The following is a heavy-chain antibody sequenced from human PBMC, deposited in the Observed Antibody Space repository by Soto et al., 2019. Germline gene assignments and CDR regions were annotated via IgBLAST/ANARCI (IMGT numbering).Heavy chain of an antibody. CDR3: ARMDTAMDPMNHYDY. D-gene: IGHD5-18*01. Sequence: GGSLRLSCAASGFTFSGYSMNWVRQAPGKGLEWVSSISSSSSYIYYADSVKGRFTISRDNAKNSLYLQMNSLRAEDTAVYYCARMDTAMDPMNHYDYWGQGTLVTVSS. CDR2: ISSSSSYI. V-gene: IGHV3-21*01. CDR1: GFTFSGYS. J-gene: IGHJ4*02.